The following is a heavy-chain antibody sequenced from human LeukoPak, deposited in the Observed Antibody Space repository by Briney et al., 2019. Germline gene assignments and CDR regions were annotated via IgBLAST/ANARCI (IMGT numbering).Heavy chain of an antibody. CDR3: ARDNYGMDV. J-gene: IGHJ6*02. CDR2: IWYDGSNK. V-gene: IGHV3-33*08. Sequence: GGSLRLSCAASGFTLSSYAMSWVRQAPGKGLEWVAVIWYDGSNKYYADSVKGRFTISRDNSKNTLYLQMNSLRAEDTAVYYCARDNYGMDVWGQGTTVTVSS. CDR1: GFTLSSYA.